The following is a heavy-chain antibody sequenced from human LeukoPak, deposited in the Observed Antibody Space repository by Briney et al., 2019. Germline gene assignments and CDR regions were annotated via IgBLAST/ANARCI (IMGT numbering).Heavy chain of an antibody. V-gene: IGHV3-7*01. Sequence: GGSLRLSCAASGFTFTNYWMSWVRQAPGKGLELVANIKQDRSEKYYVDSVKGRFTISRDNAKNSLYLQMNSLRAEDTAVYYCARGAVAGSYWGQGTLVTISS. CDR1: GFTFTNYW. CDR3: ARGAVAGSY. D-gene: IGHD6-19*01. CDR2: IKQDRSEK. J-gene: IGHJ4*02.